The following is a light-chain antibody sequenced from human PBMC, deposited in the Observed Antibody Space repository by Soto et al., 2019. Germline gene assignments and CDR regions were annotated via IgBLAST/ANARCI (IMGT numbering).Light chain of an antibody. V-gene: IGKV3-15*01. CDR1: QSVSSN. CDR2: GAS. CDR3: QQYNNWWT. Sequence: EIVMTQSPATLSVSPGETATLFCRASQSVSSNLAWYQQKPGQAPRLLIYGASTRATGIPARFSGSGSGTEFTLTISSLQSEDFAVYYCQQYNNWWTFGQGTKVDIK. J-gene: IGKJ1*01.